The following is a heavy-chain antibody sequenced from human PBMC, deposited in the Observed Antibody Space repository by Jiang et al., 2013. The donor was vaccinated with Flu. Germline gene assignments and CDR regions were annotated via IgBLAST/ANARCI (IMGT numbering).Heavy chain of an antibody. CDR3: ARASKRSVVGRSGMDV. Sequence: SSSNYYWGWIRQPPGKGLEWIGNIYYSGNTFYNPSLTSRVTISLDTSKKQFSLKLNSVTAADAAVYYCARASKRSVVGRSGMDVWGQGTTVTVSS. V-gene: IGHV4-39*07. J-gene: IGHJ6*02. CDR2: IYYSGNT. CDR1: SSSNYY. D-gene: IGHD2-15*01.